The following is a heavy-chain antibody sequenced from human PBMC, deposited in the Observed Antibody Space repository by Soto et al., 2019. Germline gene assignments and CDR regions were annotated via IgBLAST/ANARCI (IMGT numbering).Heavy chain of an antibody. V-gene: IGHV4-31*03. CDR1: GGSISSGGYY. D-gene: IGHD5-12*01. CDR2: IYYSGST. Sequence: PXETLSLTCTVSGGSISSGGYYWSWIRQHPGKGLEWIGYIYYSGSTYYNPSLKSRVTISVDTSKNQFSLKLSSVTAADTAVHYCARAGYSGYDAFDIWGQGTMVTVSS. CDR3: ARAGYSGYDAFDI. J-gene: IGHJ3*02.